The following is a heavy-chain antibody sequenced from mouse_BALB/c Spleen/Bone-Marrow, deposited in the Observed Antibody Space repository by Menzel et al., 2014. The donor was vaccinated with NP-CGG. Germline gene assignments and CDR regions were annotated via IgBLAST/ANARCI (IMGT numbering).Heavy chain of an antibody. V-gene: IGHV7-3*02. J-gene: IGHJ2*01. CDR1: GFTFTDYY. Sequence: EVQLVESGGGLVRPGGSLRLSCATSGFTFTDYYMNWVRQPPGKALEWLGFIRNKAYSYTTEHSASVKGRFTISRDNSQSILYLQMNTLRAEDSATYYCARDMGGLLFDYWGQGTTLTVSS. CDR2: IRNKAYSYTT. CDR3: ARDMGGLLFDY. D-gene: IGHD2-3*01.